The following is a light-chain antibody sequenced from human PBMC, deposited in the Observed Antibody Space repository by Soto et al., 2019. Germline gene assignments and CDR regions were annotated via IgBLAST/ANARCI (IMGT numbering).Light chain of an antibody. V-gene: IGKV3-20*01. CDR1: PPASSSH. J-gene: IGKJ3*01. CDR3: QHYLISPCA. Sequence: RASRSWRATPPASSSHLAWYQQKPGQAPKRLIYAASSRPTGVSSRFSGSGSGTDITLTISSLQSQHFATYDCQHYLISPCAIGSGTKVDIK. CDR2: AAS.